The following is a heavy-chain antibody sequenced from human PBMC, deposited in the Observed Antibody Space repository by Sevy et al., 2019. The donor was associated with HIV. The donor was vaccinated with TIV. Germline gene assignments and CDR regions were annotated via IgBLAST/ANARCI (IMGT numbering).Heavy chain of an antibody. Sequence: SETLSLTCTVSGGSISSGSYYWSWIRQPAGKGLEWIGRIYTSGRTNYNPSLKSRVTMSVDTYKNQFSLKLSSVTAADTAVYYCARDGALYSNLRKYYYYGMDVWGQGTTVTVSS. CDR3: ARDGALYSNLRKYYYYGMDV. J-gene: IGHJ6*02. D-gene: IGHD4-4*01. CDR1: GGSISSGSYY. CDR2: IYTSGRT. V-gene: IGHV4-61*02.